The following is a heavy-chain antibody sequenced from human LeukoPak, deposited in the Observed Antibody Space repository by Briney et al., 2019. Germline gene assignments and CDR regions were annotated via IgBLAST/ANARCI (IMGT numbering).Heavy chain of an antibody. V-gene: IGHV1-2*02. CDR1: GYTFTGYY. Sequence: ASVKVSCKASGYTFTGYYMHWVRQAPGQGLEWMGWINPNSGGTNYARKFQGRVTMTRDTSISTAYMELSRLRSDDTAVYYCARALDYYDSSGGLDYWGQGTLVTVSS. J-gene: IGHJ4*02. CDR2: INPNSGGT. D-gene: IGHD3-22*01. CDR3: ARALDYYDSSGGLDY.